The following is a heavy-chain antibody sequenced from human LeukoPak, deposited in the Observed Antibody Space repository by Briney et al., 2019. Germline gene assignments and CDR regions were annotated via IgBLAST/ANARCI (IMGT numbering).Heavy chain of an antibody. J-gene: IGHJ5*02. Sequence: GGSLRLSCAASGFTFSNYDMSWVRQAPGKGLXWXSSISDSGGSTYYADSVKGRFTISRDNSKNTLYLQMTNLRAADTAVYYCAKDLSRAVAADWFDPWDQGSLVTVSS. D-gene: IGHD6-19*01. CDR2: ISDSGGST. V-gene: IGHV3-23*01. CDR3: AKDLSRAVAADWFDP. CDR1: GFTFSNYD.